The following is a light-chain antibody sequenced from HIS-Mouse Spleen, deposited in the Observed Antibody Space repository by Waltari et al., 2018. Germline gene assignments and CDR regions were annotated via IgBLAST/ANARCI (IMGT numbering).Light chain of an antibody. CDR2: EDS. J-gene: IGLJ2*01. CDR1: ALPKKY. CDR3: YSTDSSGNHRV. Sequence: SYELTQPPSVSVSPGQTARITCSGDALPKKYAYWYQQKSGQAPVLVIDEDSKRPSGIPMRFSGSSSGTMATLTISGAQVEDEADYYCYSTDSSGNHRVFGGGTKLTVL. V-gene: IGLV3-10*01.